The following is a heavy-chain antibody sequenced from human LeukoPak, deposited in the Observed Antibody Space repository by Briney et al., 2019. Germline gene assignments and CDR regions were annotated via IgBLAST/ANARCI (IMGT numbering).Heavy chain of an antibody. J-gene: IGHJ4*02. Sequence: GGSLRLSCAASGFTFSSYGMHWVRQAPGKGLGWVAFIRYDGSNKYYADSVKGRFTISRDNSKNTLYLQMNSLRAEDTAVYYCAKPELLWFGEFNYDYWGQGTLVTVSS. CDR2: IRYDGSNK. CDR1: GFTFSSYG. D-gene: IGHD3-10*01. V-gene: IGHV3-30*02. CDR3: AKPELLWFGEFNYDY.